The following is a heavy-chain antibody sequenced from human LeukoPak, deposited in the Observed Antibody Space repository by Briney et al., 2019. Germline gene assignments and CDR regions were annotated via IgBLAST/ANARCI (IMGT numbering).Heavy chain of an antibody. V-gene: IGHV3-21*01. CDR1: GFTSSSYS. Sequence: GGSLRLSCAASGFTSSSYSMNWVRHAPGKGLEWVSSISSSSSYIYYADSVKGRFTISRDNAKNSLYLQMNSLRAEDTAVYYCARDRYSSSCGGDYWGQGTLVTVSS. D-gene: IGHD6-13*01. J-gene: IGHJ4*02. CDR3: ARDRYSSSCGGDY. CDR2: ISSSSSYI.